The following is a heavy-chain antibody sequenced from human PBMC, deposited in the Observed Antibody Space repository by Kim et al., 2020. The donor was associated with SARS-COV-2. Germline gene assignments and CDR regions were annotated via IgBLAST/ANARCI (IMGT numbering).Heavy chain of an antibody. Sequence: SVKVSCKASGGTFSSYAISWVRHAPGQGLEWMGGIIPIFGTANYAQKFQGRVTITADESTSTAYMELSSLRSEDTAVYYCASRSGYQHSRDYWGQGTLVTVSS. V-gene: IGHV1-69*13. CDR1: GGTFSSYA. CDR2: IIPIFGTA. CDR3: ASRSGYQHSRDY. D-gene: IGHD3-22*01. J-gene: IGHJ4*02.